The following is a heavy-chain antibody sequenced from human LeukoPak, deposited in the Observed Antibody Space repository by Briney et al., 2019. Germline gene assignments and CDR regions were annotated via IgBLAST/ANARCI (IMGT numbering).Heavy chain of an antibody. D-gene: IGHD1-26*01. CDR1: GGTFSSYA. V-gene: IGHV1-69*05. Sequence: SVKVSCKASGGTFSSYAISWVRQAPGQGLEWMGGIIHIFGTANYAQKFQGRVTITTDESTSTAYMELSSLRSEDTAVYYCARLIVGATSSDAFDIWGQGTMVTVSS. CDR2: IIHIFGTA. CDR3: ARLIVGATSSDAFDI. J-gene: IGHJ3*02.